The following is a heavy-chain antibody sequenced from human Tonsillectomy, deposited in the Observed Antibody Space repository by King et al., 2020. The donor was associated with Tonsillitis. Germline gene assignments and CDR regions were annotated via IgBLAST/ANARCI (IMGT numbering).Heavy chain of an antibody. V-gene: IGHV4-34*01. Sequence: VQLQQWGAGLLKPSETLSLTCAVYGGSFSRYYWTWIRQSPGEGLEWIGEINHSGYTNYNPSLKSRVTISVDTSKNQFSLNLTSVTAADTAVYYCARVAGAVDDYWGQGTLVTVSS. J-gene: IGHJ4*02. CDR1: GGSFSRYY. CDR2: INHSGYT. CDR3: ARVAGAVDDY. D-gene: IGHD3-10*01.